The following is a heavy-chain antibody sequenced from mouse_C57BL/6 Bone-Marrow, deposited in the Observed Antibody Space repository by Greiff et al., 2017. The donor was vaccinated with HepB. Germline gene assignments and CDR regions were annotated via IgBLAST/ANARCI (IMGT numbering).Heavy chain of an antibody. Sequence: QVQLQQSGPELVKPGASVKISCKASGYAFSSSWMNWVKQRPGKGLEWIGRIYPGDGDTNYNGKFKGKATLTADKSSSTAYMQLSSLTSEDSAVYFCARSIYYDYAFAYWGQGTRVTVSA. D-gene: IGHD2-4*01. CDR1: GYAFSSSW. J-gene: IGHJ3*01. CDR2: IYPGDGDT. CDR3: ARSIYYDYAFAY. V-gene: IGHV1-82*01.